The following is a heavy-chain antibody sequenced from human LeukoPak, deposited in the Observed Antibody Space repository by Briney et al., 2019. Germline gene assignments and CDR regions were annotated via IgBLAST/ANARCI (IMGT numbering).Heavy chain of an antibody. CDR2: IYSGGST. Sequence: GGSLRLSCAASGFTFSSNYMSWVRQAPGKGLEWVSVIYSGGSTYYADSAKGRFTISRDNSKNTLYLQMNSLRVEDTAIYYCAREASYKSGWYSLFGHWGQGTLVTVSS. D-gene: IGHD6-19*01. J-gene: IGHJ4*02. CDR1: GFTFSSNY. V-gene: IGHV3-53*01. CDR3: AREASYKSGWYSLFGH.